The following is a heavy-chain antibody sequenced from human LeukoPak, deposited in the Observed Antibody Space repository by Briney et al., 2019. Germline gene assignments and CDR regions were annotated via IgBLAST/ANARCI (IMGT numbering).Heavy chain of an antibody. V-gene: IGHV4-4*07. D-gene: IGHD3-9*01. CDR3: ARDSDYDILTGYAYYYYMDV. Sequence: PSETLSLTCSVSVFSICSGYYWAWIRPPAGKGLEWIGRIYTSGSTNYNPSLKSRVTMSVDTSKNQFSLKLSSVTAADTAVYYCARDSDYDILTGYAYYYYMDVWGKGTTVTVSS. CDR2: IYTSGST. J-gene: IGHJ6*03. CDR1: VFSICSGYY.